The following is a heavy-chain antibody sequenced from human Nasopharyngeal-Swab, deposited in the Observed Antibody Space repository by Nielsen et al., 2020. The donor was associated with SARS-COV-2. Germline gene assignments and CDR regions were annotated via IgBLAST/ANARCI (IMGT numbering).Heavy chain of an antibody. CDR2: ISDNGGRT. Sequence: GESLKISCASSGFTLNTYAMSWVRQAPGAGLEWVSAISDNGGRTYYADSVKGRFTISRDNSQNTLFLQMNSLRAEDTAVYYCAKSDDAVDIWGQGTMVTVSS. CDR3: AKSDDAVDI. J-gene: IGHJ3*02. CDR1: GFTLNTYA. V-gene: IGHV3-23*01.